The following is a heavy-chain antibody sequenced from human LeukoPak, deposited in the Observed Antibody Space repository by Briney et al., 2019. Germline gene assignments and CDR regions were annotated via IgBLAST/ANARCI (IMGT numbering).Heavy chain of an antibody. CDR3: ARGMDIVATDY. J-gene: IGHJ4*02. D-gene: IGHD5-12*01. Sequence: SETLSLTCTVSSGSISSYYCSWIRQPPGKGLEWIGYIYYSGSTNYNPSLKSRVTISVDTSKNQFSLKLSSVTAADTAVYYCARGMDIVATDYWGQGTLVTVSS. V-gene: IGHV4-59*01. CDR2: IYYSGST. CDR1: SGSISSYY.